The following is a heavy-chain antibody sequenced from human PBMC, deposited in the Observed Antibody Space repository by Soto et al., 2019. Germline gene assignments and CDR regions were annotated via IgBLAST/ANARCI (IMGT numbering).Heavy chain of an antibody. Sequence: ASVKVSCKASGYTFTSYGISWVRQAPGQGLEWMGWINPNSGGTNYAQKFQGWVTMTTDTSISTAYMELSRLRSDDTAVYFCARGQRIQLWLRHYYGMDVWGQGTTVTVSS. V-gene: IGHV1-2*04. D-gene: IGHD5-18*01. J-gene: IGHJ6*02. CDR2: INPNSGGT. CDR1: GYTFTSYG. CDR3: ARGQRIQLWLRHYYGMDV.